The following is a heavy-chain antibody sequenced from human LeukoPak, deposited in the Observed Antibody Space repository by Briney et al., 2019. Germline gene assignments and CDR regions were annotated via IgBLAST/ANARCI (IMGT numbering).Heavy chain of an antibody. CDR2: INWNGGST. J-gene: IGHJ4*02. V-gene: IGHV3-20*04. D-gene: IGHD5-12*01. CDR1: GFTFDDYG. CDR3: ARAVGGSYSGYDYGDY. Sequence: GGSLRLSCAASGFTFDDYGMSWVRQAPGKGLEWVSGINWNGGSTGYADSVKGRFTISRDNAKNSLYLQMSSLRAGDTALYYCARAVGGSYSGYDYGDYWGQGTLVTVSS.